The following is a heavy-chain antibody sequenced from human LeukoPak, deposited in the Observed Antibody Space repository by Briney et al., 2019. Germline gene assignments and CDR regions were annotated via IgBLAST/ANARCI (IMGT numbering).Heavy chain of an antibody. CDR3: AKDPSYYDSANYFDY. CDR1: GFTFSRSA. D-gene: IGHD3-22*01. CDR2: MSGSGGST. V-gene: IGHV3-23*01. Sequence: PGGSLRLSCAASGFTFSRSAMTWVRQAPGKGLEWVSAMSGSGGSTYYADSVKGRFTISRDNSKNTLYLQMNSLRAEDTAVYYCAKDPSYYDSANYFDYWGQGTLVTVSS. J-gene: IGHJ4*02.